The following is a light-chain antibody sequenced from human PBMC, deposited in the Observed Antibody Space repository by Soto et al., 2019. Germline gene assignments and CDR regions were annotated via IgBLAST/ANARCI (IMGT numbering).Light chain of an antibody. CDR2: ENN. J-gene: IGLJ2*01. CDR1: SGSIASNY. CDR3: QSYDSDFVI. Sequence: NFMLTQPHSVSESPGKTLSISCTRSSGSIASNYVQWYQQRPGSAPITLIYENNQRVSGVPDRFSGSTDGSSNSASLTISGLQTEDEADYYCQSYDSDFVIFGGGTQLTVL. V-gene: IGLV6-57*04.